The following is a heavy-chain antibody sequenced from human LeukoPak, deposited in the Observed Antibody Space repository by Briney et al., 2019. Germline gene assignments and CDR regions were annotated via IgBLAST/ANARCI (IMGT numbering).Heavy chain of an antibody. D-gene: IGHD5/OR15-5a*01. CDR1: GYTFSTFG. J-gene: IGHJ4*02. CDR2: ISVYNGNT. CDR3: ARDCIGCLGFDY. V-gene: IGHV1-18*01. Sequence: ASVKVSCKASGYTFSTFGMSWVRQAPGQGLEWMGWISVYNGNTNYAQTFQGRATMTTDTSASTAYMELRSLRSDDTAIYYCARDCIGCLGFDYWGQGTLVTVSS.